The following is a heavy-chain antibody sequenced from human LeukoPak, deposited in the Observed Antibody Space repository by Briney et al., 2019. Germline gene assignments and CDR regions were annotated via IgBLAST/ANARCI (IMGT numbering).Heavy chain of an antibody. CDR3: ATHSSGWYQEVVDP. D-gene: IGHD6-19*01. V-gene: IGHV4-39*01. CDR2: IYYSGST. CDR1: GGSISSSSYY. J-gene: IGHJ5*02. Sequence: SETLSLTCTVSGGSISSSSYYWGWIRQPPGKGLEWIGSIYYSGSTYYNPSLKSRVTISVDTSKNQFSLKLSSVTAADTAVYYCATHSSGWYQEVVDPWGQGTLVTVSS.